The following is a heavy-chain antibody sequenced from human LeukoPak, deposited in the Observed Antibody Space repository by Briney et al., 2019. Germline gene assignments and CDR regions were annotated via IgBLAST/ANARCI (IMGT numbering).Heavy chain of an antibody. Sequence: SETLSLTCAVYGGSFSGYYWSWIRQPPGKGLEWIGEINHSGSTNYNPSLKSRVTISVDTSKNQFSLKLSSVTAADTAVYYCARRIAAAGTERWGQGTLVTVSS. CDR2: INHSGST. CDR1: GGSFSGYY. CDR3: ARRIAAAGTER. J-gene: IGHJ4*02. V-gene: IGHV4-34*01. D-gene: IGHD6-13*01.